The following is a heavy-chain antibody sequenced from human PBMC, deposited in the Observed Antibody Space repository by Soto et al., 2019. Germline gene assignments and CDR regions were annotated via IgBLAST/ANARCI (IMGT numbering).Heavy chain of an antibody. CDR1: GGTFSSYA. V-gene: IGHV1-69*13. CDR2: IIPIFGTA. CDR3: ARGSTRYDYGDYDSFDI. Sequence: SVQVSCKASGGTFSSYAISWVRQAPGQGLEWMGGIIPIFGTANYAQKFQGRVTITADESTSTAYMELSSLISEDTAVYYCARGSTRYDYGDYDSFDIWGQGTMVTVSS. D-gene: IGHD4-17*01. J-gene: IGHJ3*02.